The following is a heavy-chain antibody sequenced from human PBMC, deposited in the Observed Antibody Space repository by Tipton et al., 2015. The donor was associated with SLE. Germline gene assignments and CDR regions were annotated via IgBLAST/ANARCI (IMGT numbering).Heavy chain of an antibody. CDR2: IYYSGST. D-gene: IGHD3-22*01. CDR3: ARIWGYYDSSVYYPDAFDI. V-gene: IGHV4-34*01. Sequence: TLSLTCAVYGGSFSGYYWSWIRQPPGKGLEWIVSIYYSGSTYYNPSLKSRVTISVDTSKNQFSLKLSSVTAADTAVYYCARIWGYYDSSVYYPDAFDIWGQGTMVTVSS. J-gene: IGHJ3*02. CDR1: GGSFSGYY.